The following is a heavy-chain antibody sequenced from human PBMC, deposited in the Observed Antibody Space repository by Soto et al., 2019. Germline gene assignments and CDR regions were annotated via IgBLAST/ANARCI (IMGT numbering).Heavy chain of an antibody. CDR1: GYTFTSYA. D-gene: IGHD6-13*01. J-gene: IGHJ6*02. CDR3: ARGHIAAAGSEGDHYYYYGMDV. CDR2: INAGNGNT. V-gene: IGHV1-3*01. Sequence: ASVKVSCKASGYTFTSYAMHWVRQAPGQRLEWMGWINAGNGNTKYSQKFQGRVTITRDTSASTAYMELSSLRSEDTAVYYCARGHIAAAGSEGDHYYYYGMDVWGQGTTVTVSS.